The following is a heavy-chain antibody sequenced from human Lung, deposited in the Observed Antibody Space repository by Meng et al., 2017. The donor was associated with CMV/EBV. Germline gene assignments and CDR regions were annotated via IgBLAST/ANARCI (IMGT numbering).Heavy chain of an antibody. D-gene: IGHD1-26*01. CDR1: GYSFTTYW. V-gene: IGHV5-51*01. Sequence: GESLKISCKTSGYSFTTYWIVWVRQLPGKGLEWMGTIFPGDSDIRYSPSFQGQVTISGDRSISTADLQWNSLKASDTAIYYCARRGLPGYVPYGAAVWGQGTTVXVSS. J-gene: IGHJ6*02. CDR3: ARRGLPGYVPYGAAV. CDR2: IFPGDSDI.